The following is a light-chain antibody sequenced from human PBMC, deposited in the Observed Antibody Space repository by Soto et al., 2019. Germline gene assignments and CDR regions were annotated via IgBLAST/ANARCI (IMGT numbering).Light chain of an antibody. V-gene: IGKV1-17*01. CDR3: QQHSTYPLT. J-gene: IGKJ4*01. CDR2: AAS. CDR1: QGISND. Sequence: DIEMTQSPSTLSASVGDRVTLTCRASQGISNDLAWYQQKPGKAPKRLIYAASSSQSGVPARFSGSGSGTEFTLTISSLQPEDFATYYCQQHSTYPLTFGGGTKVEIK.